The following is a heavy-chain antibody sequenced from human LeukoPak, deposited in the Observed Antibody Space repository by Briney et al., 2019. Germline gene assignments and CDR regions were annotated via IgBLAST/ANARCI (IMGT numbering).Heavy chain of an antibody. J-gene: IGHJ4*02. V-gene: IGHV1-2*02. Sequence: ASVKVSCKASGYTSIDYYMHWVRQAPGQGLEWVGWINPNSGATNYAQKFQGRVTMTRDTSISTAYMILSSLTSDDTAVFYCARGTGEGYSYGRYFFDYWGQGTLVTVSS. D-gene: IGHD5-18*01. CDR2: INPNSGAT. CDR3: ARGTGEGYSYGRYFFDY. CDR1: GYTSIDYY.